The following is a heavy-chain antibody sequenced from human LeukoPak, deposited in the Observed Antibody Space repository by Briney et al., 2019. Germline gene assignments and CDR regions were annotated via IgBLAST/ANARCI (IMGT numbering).Heavy chain of an antibody. CDR2: IIVSGGST. Sequence: GGPLGLSCEALGLTFRSYAMSWSRRPPGKGLEWVSAIIVSGGSTYYADSVKGRFTISRDNSKNTLYLQMNSLRAEDTAVYHCAKDKYSPVRSMSEAAYYFDFWGPGTLVTVSS. CDR1: GLTFRSYA. D-gene: IGHD6-13*01. J-gene: IGHJ4*02. V-gene: IGHV3-23*01. CDR3: AKDKYSPVRSMSEAAYYFDF.